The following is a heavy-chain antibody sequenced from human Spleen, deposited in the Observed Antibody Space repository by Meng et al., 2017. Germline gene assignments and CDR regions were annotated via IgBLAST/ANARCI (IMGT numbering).Heavy chain of an antibody. Sequence: HSTLKEALPTLVKPTRTPTLTCTFSGFSLSRSGVGGGWIRQPPGKALEWLALIYWDDDKRYSPYLKSRLTITKDTSKNQVVLTVTNMDPVDTATYYCVHRLKDLGSDFFDFWGQGTLVTVSS. CDR2: IYWDDDK. CDR1: GFSLSRSGVG. V-gene: IGHV2-5*02. CDR3: VHRLKDLGSDFFDF. D-gene: IGHD7-27*01. J-gene: IGHJ4*02.